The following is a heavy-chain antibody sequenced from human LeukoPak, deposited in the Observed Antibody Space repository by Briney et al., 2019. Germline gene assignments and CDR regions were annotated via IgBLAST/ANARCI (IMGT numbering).Heavy chain of an antibody. Sequence: GGSLRLSCAASGFTFSSYAMSWVRQAPGKGLEWVSAISGSGGSTYYADSVKGRFTISRDNSKNTLYLQMNSLRAEDTAVYYCAKWRSYVRELLPPYFDYWGQGTLVTVSS. D-gene: IGHD1-26*01. CDR1: GFTFSSYA. CDR3: AKWRSYVRELLPPYFDY. J-gene: IGHJ4*02. V-gene: IGHV3-23*01. CDR2: ISGSGGST.